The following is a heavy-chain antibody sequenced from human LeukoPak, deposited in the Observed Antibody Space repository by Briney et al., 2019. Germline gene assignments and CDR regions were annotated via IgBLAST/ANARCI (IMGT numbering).Heavy chain of an antibody. J-gene: IGHJ3*02. CDR1: GFTFSRYG. CDR3: ASEGYGGNSDAFDS. D-gene: IGHD4-23*01. CDR2: ISYDGSNK. Sequence: GRSLRLSCAATGFTFSRYGMHWVRQAPGKGLEWVAQISYDGSNKHYGDSVKGRFTIARDNSKNTLFLQMNSLRAEDTAVYYCASEGYGGNSDAFDSWGQGTMVTVSS. V-gene: IGHV3-30*03.